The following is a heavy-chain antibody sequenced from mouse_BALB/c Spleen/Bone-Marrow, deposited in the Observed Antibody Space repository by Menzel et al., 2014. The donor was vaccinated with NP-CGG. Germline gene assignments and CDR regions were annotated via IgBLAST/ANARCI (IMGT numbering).Heavy chain of an antibody. J-gene: IGHJ3*01. CDR1: GFTFSDFY. Sequence: EVKLVESGGGLVQPGDSLRLSCATSGFTFSDFYMEWVRQPPGKRLEWIAASRNKAKHYTTEYSASVKGRFIVSRDTSQSILYLRMNALRAEDTAIYYCARDVGYGNYFVYWGQGTLVTVSA. CDR3: ARDVGYGNYFVY. CDR2: SRNKAKHYTT. V-gene: IGHV7-1*02. D-gene: IGHD2-10*02.